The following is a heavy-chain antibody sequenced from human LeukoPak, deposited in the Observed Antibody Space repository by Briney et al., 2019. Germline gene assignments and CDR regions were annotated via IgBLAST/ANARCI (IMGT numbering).Heavy chain of an antibody. CDR3: ARLVGTYSSGYYYYYGMDV. Sequence: SETLSLTCTVSGGSISSGDYYWSWIRQPPGKGLEWIGYIYYSGSTYYNPSLKSRVTISVDTSKNQFSLKLSSVTAADTDVYYCARLVGTYSSGYYYYYGMDVWGQGTTVTVSS. CDR2: IYYSGST. J-gene: IGHJ6*02. D-gene: IGHD3-22*01. V-gene: IGHV4-30-4*01. CDR1: GGSISSGDYY.